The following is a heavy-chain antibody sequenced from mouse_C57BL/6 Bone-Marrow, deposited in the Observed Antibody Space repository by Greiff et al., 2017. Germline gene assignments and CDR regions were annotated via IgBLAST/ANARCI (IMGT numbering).Heavy chain of an antibody. J-gene: IGHJ1*03. CDR2: IYPGSGST. CDR1: GYTFTSYW. V-gene: IGHV1-55*01. Sequence: QVQLQQPGAELVKPGASVKMSCKASGYTFTSYWITWVKQRPGQGLEWIGDIYPGSGSTNYNEKLKSKATLTVDTSSSTAYMQLSSLTSEDSAVYYCARWSYGNSEWYFDVWGTGTTVTVSS. CDR3: ARWSYGNSEWYFDV. D-gene: IGHD1-1*01.